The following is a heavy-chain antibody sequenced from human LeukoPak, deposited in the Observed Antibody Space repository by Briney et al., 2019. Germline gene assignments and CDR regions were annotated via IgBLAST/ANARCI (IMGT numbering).Heavy chain of an antibody. D-gene: IGHD6-19*01. J-gene: IGHJ4*02. V-gene: IGHV3-21*01. CDR2: ISSSSSYI. Sequence: PGGSLRLSCAASGFTFSSYSMNWVRQAPGKGLEWVSSISSSSSYIYYADSVKGRFTISRDNAKNSLYLQMDSLRADDASVYYCVRVPYSSGWYYFDYWGQGTLVTVSS. CDR3: VRVPYSSGWYYFDY. CDR1: GFTFSSYS.